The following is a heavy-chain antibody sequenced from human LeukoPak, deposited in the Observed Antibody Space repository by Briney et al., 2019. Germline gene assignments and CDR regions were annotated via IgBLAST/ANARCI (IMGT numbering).Heavy chain of an antibody. V-gene: IGHV3-48*02. CDR3: ARAGSGWSFDY. CDR2: ISSSITGI. CDR1: GFTFGDYA. J-gene: IGHJ4*02. D-gene: IGHD6-19*01. Sequence: PGGSLRLSCTASGFTFGDYAMSWVRQAPGMGLEWVSFISSSITGIYYADSVKGRFTISRDNAKNSVYLQMNTLRDEDTAVYYCARAGSGWSFDYWGQGTLVTVSS.